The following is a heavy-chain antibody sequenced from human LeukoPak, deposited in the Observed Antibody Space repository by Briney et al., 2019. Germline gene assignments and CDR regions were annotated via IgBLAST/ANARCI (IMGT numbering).Heavy chain of an antibody. CDR2: INHSGST. V-gene: IGHV4-34*01. Sequence: PSETLSLTCAVYGGSFSGYYWSWIRQPPGKGLEWIGEINHSGSTNYNPSLKSRVTISVDTSKNQFSLKLSSVTAADTAVYYCARDSSGYYSNFDYWGQGTLVTVSS. J-gene: IGHJ4*02. CDR1: GGSFSGYY. D-gene: IGHD3-22*01. CDR3: ARDSSGYYSNFDY.